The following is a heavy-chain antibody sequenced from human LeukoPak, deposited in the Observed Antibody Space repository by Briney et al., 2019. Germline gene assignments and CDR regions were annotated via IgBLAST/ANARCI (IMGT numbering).Heavy chain of an antibody. CDR3: AKGISGSYSPVFNY. V-gene: IGHV3-23*01. CDR1: GFTSSSYA. J-gene: IGHJ4*02. CDR2: ISGSDGNT. D-gene: IGHD1-26*01. Sequence: GGSLRLSCAASGFTSSSYAMSWVPQAPGKELEWVSLISGSDGNTNYADSVKGRFTISRDNSKNTLYLQMNSLRAEDTAVYYCAKGISGSYSPVFNYWGQGTLVTVSS.